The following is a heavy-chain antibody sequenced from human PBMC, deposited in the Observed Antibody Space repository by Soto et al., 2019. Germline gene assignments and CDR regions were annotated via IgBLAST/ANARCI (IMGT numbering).Heavy chain of an antibody. CDR2: IYPSGST. V-gene: IGHV4-4*02. CDR1: GGSINSNYW. J-gene: IGHJ4*02. D-gene: IGHD6-13*01. CDR3: ARPDYSGSWYRLDY. Sequence: QVQLQESGPGLVKPSGTLSLTCAVSGGSINSNYWWSWVRQTPGKGREWIGEIYPSGSTNYNPSLKSRVTISVDNSKNQFPLKLTSVTAADTAVYYCARPDYSGSWYRLDYWGQGILVTVSS.